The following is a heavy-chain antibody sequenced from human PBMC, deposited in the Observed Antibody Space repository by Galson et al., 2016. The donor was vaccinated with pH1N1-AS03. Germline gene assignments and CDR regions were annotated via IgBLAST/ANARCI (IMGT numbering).Heavy chain of an antibody. D-gene: IGHD3-3*01. J-gene: IGHJ3*02. CDR1: GITFSGYW. CDR3: ARGKDFWSGYPDDAFDI. V-gene: IGHV3-7*03. Sequence: SLRLSCAASGITFSGYWMTWVRQAPGKGLEWVANIKQDGSEKYSVDSVKGRLTISRDNAKNSLYLQMNSLRAEDTAVDYCARGKDFWSGYPDDAFDIWGQGTMVTVSS. CDR2: IKQDGSEK.